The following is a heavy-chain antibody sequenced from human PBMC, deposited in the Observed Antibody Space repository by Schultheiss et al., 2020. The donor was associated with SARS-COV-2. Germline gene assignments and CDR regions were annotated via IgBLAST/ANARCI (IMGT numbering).Heavy chain of an antibody. CDR2: INAGNGNT. D-gene: IGHD5-12*01. V-gene: IGHV1-3*01. CDR1: GYTFTSYA. Sequence: ASVKVSCKASGYTFTSYAMHWVRQAPGQRLEWMGWINAGNGNTKYSQKFQGRVTMTTDTSTSTAYMELSSLRSEDTAVYYCARVDRGGYDYYDYWGQGTLVTVSS. CDR3: ARVDRGGYDYYDY. J-gene: IGHJ4*02.